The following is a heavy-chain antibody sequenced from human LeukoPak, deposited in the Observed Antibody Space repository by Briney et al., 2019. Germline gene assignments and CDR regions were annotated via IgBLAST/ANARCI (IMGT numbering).Heavy chain of an antibody. CDR1: GYTFTSYA. V-gene: IGHV1-3*01. J-gene: IGHJ6*02. CDR2: INAGNGNT. Sequence: ASVKVSCKAPGYTFTSYAMHWVRQAPGQRLEWMGWINAGNGNTKYSQKFQGRVTITRDTSASTAYMELSSLRSDDTAVYYCARYDYYYYGMDVWGQGTTVTVSS. CDR3: ARYDYYYYGMDV.